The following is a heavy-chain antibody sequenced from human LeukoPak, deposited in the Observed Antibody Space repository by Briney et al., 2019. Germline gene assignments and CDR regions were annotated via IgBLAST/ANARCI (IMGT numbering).Heavy chain of an antibody. J-gene: IGHJ4*02. CDR2: INPNSGDT. Sequence: ASVKVSCKASGYTFTGYYMHWVRQAPGQGLEWMGWINPNSGDTNYAQKFQGRVTMTGDTSISTAFMELSRLRSDDTAVYYCARQGKYYFDYWGQGTLVTVSS. V-gene: IGHV1-2*02. CDR3: ARQGKYYFDY. CDR1: GYTFTGYY.